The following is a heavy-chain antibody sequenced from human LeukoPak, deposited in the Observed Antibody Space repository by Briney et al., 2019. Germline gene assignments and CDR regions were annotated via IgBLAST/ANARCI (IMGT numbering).Heavy chain of an antibody. V-gene: IGHV1-18*01. CDR1: GYTFTSYG. Sequence: ASVKVSCKASGYTFTSYGISWVRQAPGQGLEWMGWISAYNGNTNFAQKLQGRVTMTTDTSTSTAYMELRNLRSDDTAVYYCASGGDYYDSSGYRLWGQGTLVTVSS. D-gene: IGHD3-22*01. CDR3: ASGGDYYDSSGYRL. CDR2: ISAYNGNT. J-gene: IGHJ4*02.